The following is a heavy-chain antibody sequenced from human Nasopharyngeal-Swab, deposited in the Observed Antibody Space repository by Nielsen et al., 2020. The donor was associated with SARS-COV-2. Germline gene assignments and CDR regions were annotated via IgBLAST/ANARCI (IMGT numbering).Heavy chain of an antibody. J-gene: IGHJ4*02. CDR2: IKSKADGGTT. CDR1: GFTFSNAW. Sequence: GEALKISWAASGFTFSNAWMSWVRQAPGKGLEWVGRIKSKADGGTTDYSAPVRGRFTISRDDSKNTLYLQMNSLKTDDTAVYYCTTLRDWGQGTLVTVSS. V-gene: IGHV3-15*01. D-gene: IGHD4-17*01. CDR3: TTLRD.